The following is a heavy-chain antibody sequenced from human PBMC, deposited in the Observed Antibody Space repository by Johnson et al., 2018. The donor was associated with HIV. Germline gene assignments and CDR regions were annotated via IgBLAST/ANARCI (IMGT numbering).Heavy chain of an antibody. CDR1: GFTVSSNY. J-gene: IGHJ3*02. D-gene: IGHD3-22*01. CDR3: ARKDDTNAFDI. V-gene: IGHV3-66*01. Sequence: EVQLLESGGGLVQPGGSLRLSCAASGFTVSSNYMSWVRQAPGKGLEWVSVIYSGGSTYYADSVKGRFTISRDNSKNTLYLQMNSLRAEDTAVYYCARKDDTNAFDIWGQGTMVTVSS. CDR2: IYSGGST.